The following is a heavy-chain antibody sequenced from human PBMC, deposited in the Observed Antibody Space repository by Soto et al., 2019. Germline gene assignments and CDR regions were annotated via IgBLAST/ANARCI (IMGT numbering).Heavy chain of an antibody. CDR2: IDAGNDNT. CDR3: ARESSTYSSTFDY. D-gene: IGHD4-4*01. V-gene: IGHV1-3*01. CDR1: GYTLSTYA. Sequence: ASVKVSCKASGYTLSTYAVHWLRQAPGQRLEWMGRIDAGNDNTKYSQNFQGRVTITTDTSASTAYMELSSLKSEDTAIYYCARESSTYSSTFDYWGQGTLVTVSS. J-gene: IGHJ4*02.